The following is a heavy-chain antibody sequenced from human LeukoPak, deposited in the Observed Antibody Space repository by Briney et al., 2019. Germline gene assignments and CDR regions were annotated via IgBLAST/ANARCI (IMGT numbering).Heavy chain of an antibody. V-gene: IGHV1-2*02. J-gene: IGHJ4*02. D-gene: IGHD3-10*01. CDR2: INPNSGGT. Sequence: ASVKVSCKASGYTFTGYYMHWVRQAPGQGLEWMGWINPNSGGTNYAQKFQGRVTMTRDTSISTAYMELSRLRSDDTAVYYCASARITMVRGVTPLGYWGQGTLVTVPS. CDR1: GYTFTGYY. CDR3: ASARITMVRGVTPLGY.